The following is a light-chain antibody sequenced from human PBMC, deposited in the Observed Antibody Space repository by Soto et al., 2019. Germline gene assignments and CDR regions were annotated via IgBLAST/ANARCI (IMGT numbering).Light chain of an antibody. CDR3: QQYKNWPLT. J-gene: IGKJ4*01. Sequence: EIVMTQSPATLSVSPGERATVPCRASQSVRNNLAWYQQKPGQAPRLLIYGASTRATGIPARFSGSGYGTEFTLTLSSLQSEDFAIYYCQQYKNWPLTVGGGTKVDIE. V-gene: IGKV3-15*01. CDR2: GAS. CDR1: QSVRNN.